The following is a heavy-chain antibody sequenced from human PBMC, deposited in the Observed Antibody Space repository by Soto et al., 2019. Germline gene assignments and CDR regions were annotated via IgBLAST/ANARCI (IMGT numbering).Heavy chain of an antibody. D-gene: IGHD2-2*01. CDR2: IIPIFGTI. V-gene: IGHV1-69*06. CDR3: GRGYCTSTTCEDYYVMDV. CDR1: GGTFREYA. J-gene: IGHJ6*02. Sequence: QVQLVQSGAEVKKPGSAVKVSCKTSGGTFREYAISWVRQAPGQGLEWLGGIIPIFGTINYAQNFLGRVTISADKSTSTAYMELRSLRSGDTAVYYCGRGYCTSTTCEDYYVMDVWGQGTTVTVSS.